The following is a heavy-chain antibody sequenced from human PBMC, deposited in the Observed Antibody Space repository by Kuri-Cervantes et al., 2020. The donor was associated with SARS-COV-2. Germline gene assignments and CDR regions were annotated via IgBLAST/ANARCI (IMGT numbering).Heavy chain of an antibody. CDR2: IFYSGST. CDR3: ARPGGFLDV. J-gene: IGHJ6*04. V-gene: IGHV4-39*07. Sequence: SETLSLTCTVSGASISSSNYCWGWIRQPPGKGLEWIGTIFYSGSTYYNPSLKSRVTISVDTSSKQFSLHLGSVTAADTAVYYCARPGGFLDVWGKGTTVTVSS. D-gene: IGHD4-23*01. CDR1: GASISSSNYC.